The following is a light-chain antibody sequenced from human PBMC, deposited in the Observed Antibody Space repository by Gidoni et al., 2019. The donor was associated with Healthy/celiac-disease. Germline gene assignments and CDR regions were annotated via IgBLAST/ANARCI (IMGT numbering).Light chain of an antibody. CDR2: AAS. CDR3: QQNYSTPWT. V-gene: IGKV1-39*01. CDR1: QSISSY. Sequence: DIQMPHSPSSLSASVGDRVTITCRASQSISSYLNWYQQKPGKAPKLLIYAASSLESGVPSRFSGSGSGTEFTLTISSLQPEDFATYYCQQNYSTPWTFGQGTKVEIK. J-gene: IGKJ1*01.